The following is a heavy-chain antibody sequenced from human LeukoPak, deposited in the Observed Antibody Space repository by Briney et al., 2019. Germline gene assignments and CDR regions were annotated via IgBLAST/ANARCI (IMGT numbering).Heavy chain of an antibody. D-gene: IGHD3-9*01. V-gene: IGHV1-2*02. CDR1: GYTFTGYY. Sequence: ASVKVSCKASGYTFTGYYMHWVRQAPGQGLEWMGWINPNSGGTNYAQKFQGRVTMTRDTSISTVYMELSRLRSEDTAVYYCARDRDDDILTGYPDYSFDYWGQGTLVTVSS. CDR2: INPNSGGT. J-gene: IGHJ4*02. CDR3: ARDRDDDILTGYPDYSFDY.